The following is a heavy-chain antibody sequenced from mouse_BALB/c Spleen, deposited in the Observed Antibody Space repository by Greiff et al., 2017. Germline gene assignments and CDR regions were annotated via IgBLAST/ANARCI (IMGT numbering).Heavy chain of an antibody. CDR1: GFTFSSFG. CDR3: ARFNGTYAMDY. CDR2: ISSGSSTI. J-gene: IGHJ4*01. Sequence: EVHLVESGGGLVQPGGSRKLSCAASGFTFSSFGMHWVRQAPEKGLEWVAYISSGSSTIYYADTVKGRFTISRDNPKNTLFLQMTSLRSEDTAMYYCARFNGTYAMDYWGQGTSVTVSS. D-gene: IGHD2-1*01. V-gene: IGHV5-17*02.